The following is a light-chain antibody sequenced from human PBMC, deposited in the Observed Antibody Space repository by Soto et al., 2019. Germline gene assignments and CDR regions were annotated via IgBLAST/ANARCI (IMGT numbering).Light chain of an antibody. V-gene: IGKV1-12*01. CDR3: QHTNNFHFT. CDR2: TAS. CDR1: QGISTW. J-gene: IGKJ5*01. Sequence: DIQMTQSPSSLSASVGDRVTITCRASQGISTWLAWYQQKPGKAPKHLIYTASRLQTGVPPRFSGSGSGTDFTLTINSLQPEDFATYYCQHTNNFHFTFGQGTRLEIK.